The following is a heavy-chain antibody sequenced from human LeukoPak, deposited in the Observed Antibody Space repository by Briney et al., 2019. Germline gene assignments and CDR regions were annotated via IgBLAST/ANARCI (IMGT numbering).Heavy chain of an antibody. CDR1: GFTFSSYA. V-gene: IGHV3-23*01. Sequence: GGSLRLSCAASGFTFSSYAMSWVRQAPGKGLEWVSAITNSGGTTYYADSVKGRFTISRDNSKNTLYLRMNSLRAEDAAVYYCAKDPPHVSWLFDYWGQGTLVTVSS. D-gene: IGHD3-16*01. CDR3: AKDPPHVSWLFDY. J-gene: IGHJ4*02. CDR2: ITNSGGTT.